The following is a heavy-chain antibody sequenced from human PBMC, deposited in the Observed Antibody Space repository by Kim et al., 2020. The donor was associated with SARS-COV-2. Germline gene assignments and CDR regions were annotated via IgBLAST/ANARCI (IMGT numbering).Heavy chain of an antibody. D-gene: IGHD5-12*01. J-gene: IGHJ4*02. V-gene: IGHV1-18*01. CDR1: GYTFTSYG. CDR2: ISAYNGNT. Sequence: ASVKVSCKASGYTFTSYGISWVRQAPGQGLEWMGWISAYNGNTNYAQKLQGRVTMTTDTSTSTAYMELRSLRSDDTAVYYCARDAVDIVATRPFDYWGQGTLVTVSS. CDR3: ARDAVDIVATRPFDY.